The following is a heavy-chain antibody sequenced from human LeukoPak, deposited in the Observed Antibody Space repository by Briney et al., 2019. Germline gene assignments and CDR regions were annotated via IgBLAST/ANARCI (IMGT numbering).Heavy chain of an antibody. CDR1: GFTVSTNY. D-gene: IGHD3-10*01. Sequence: AALRLSCAASGFTVSTNYMSWGRDAPGKGLEWGSFIYSGGSTYYADSVKGRFTISRDNSKNTIYLQMNSLRAEDTAMYYCARRSIHGDSVGAYDIGGQGTMVTVSS. CDR2: IYSGGST. V-gene: IGHV3-53*01. CDR3: ARRSIHGDSVGAYDI. J-gene: IGHJ3*02.